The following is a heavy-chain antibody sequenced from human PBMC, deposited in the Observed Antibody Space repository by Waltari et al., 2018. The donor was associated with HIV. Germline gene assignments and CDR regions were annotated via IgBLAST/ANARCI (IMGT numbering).Heavy chain of an antibody. CDR3: ARVATLGAFDI. CDR1: GYIFTTYW. V-gene: IGHV5-51*03. J-gene: IGHJ3*02. Sequence: EVQLVQSGAEVKKPGESRKISCNGSGYIFTTYWIDWVRQMPGKGLEWMGSIYPSDSDTRYSPSFQGLVTISADKSISTTYLQWGSLKASDTAMYYCARVATLGAFDIWGQGTMVTVSS. D-gene: IGHD2-15*01. CDR2: IYPSDSDT.